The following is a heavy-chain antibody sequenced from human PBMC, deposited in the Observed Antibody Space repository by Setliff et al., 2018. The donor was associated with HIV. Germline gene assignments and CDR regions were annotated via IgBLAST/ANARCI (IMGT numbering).Heavy chain of an antibody. CDR1: GYSFARYG. J-gene: IGHJ3*02. CDR3: ARVPYRSAWFSGGHDALDI. V-gene: IGHV1-18*01. D-gene: IGHD6-19*01. Sequence: ASVKVSCKASGYSFARYGLSWVRQAPGQGLEWMGWISGFNGNTKYAQSFQDRVATTTETATSTAYMEMRSPRSDDTAVYFCARVPYRSAWFSGGHDALDIWGQGTMVTVSS. CDR2: ISGFNGNT.